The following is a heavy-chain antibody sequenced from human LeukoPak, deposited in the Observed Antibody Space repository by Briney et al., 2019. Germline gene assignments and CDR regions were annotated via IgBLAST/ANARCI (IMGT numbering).Heavy chain of an antibody. J-gene: IGHJ4*02. D-gene: IGHD1-20*01. Sequence: PGGSLRLSCAASEFSFSSYSMNWVRQAPGRGLEWVSSISSSSSYIYYADSVKGRFTISRDNAKNSLYLQMNSLRAEDTAVYYCARGVIGGNWFDYWGQGTLVTVSS. CDR3: ARGVIGGNWFDY. CDR2: ISSSSSYI. CDR1: EFSFSSYS. V-gene: IGHV3-21*01.